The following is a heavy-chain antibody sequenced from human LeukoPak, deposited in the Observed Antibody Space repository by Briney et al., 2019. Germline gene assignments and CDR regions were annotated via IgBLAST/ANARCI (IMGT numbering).Heavy chain of an antibody. V-gene: IGHV1-3*01. CDR3: ATHRFDP. J-gene: IGHJ5*02. Sequence: KFQGRVIITRDTSASTAYMELSSLRSEDTAVYYCATHRFDPWGQGTLVTVSS.